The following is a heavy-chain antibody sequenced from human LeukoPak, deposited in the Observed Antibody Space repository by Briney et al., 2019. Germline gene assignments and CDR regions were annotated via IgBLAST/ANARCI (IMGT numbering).Heavy chain of an antibody. CDR1: GFTFSSYS. J-gene: IGHJ3*02. V-gene: IGHV3-48*04. D-gene: IGHD6-13*01. Sequence: GGSLRHSCAASGFTFSSYSMNWVRQAPGKGLEWVSYISSSSSTIYYADSVKGRFTISRDNAKNSLYLQMNSLRAEDTAVYYCARDPYSSSWYPRDAFDIWGQGTMVTVSS. CDR3: ARDPYSSSWYPRDAFDI. CDR2: ISSSSSTI.